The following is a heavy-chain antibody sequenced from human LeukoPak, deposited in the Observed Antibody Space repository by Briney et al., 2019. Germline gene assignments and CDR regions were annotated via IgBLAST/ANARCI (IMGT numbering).Heavy chain of an antibody. V-gene: IGHV3-33*01. CDR2: IRFDGSNN. J-gene: IGHJ3*02. D-gene: IGHD2-2*01. CDR3: ARELIQRGKGDAFDI. CDR1: GFTFSNFG. Sequence: GGSLRLSCAASGFTFSNFGMHWGRQAPGKGLEWVAVIRFDGSNNYYADSVKGRFTISRDNSKNMLYLQMNSLRAEDTAVYYCARELIQRGKGDAFDIWGQRTMVTVSS.